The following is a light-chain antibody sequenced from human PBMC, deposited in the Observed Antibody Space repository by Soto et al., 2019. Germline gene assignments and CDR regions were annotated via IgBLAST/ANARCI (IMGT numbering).Light chain of an antibody. CDR3: QSYDSSLSGFFV. V-gene: IGLV1-40*01. CDR1: SSNLGAHFD. Sequence: QSVLTQPPSVSGAPGQRVTISCTGSSSNLGAHFDVHWYQQLPGTAPKLLIYGNSNRPSGVPDRFSGSKSGTSASLAITGLQAEDEADYYCQSYDSSLSGFFVFGTGTKVTVL. CDR2: GNS. J-gene: IGLJ1*01.